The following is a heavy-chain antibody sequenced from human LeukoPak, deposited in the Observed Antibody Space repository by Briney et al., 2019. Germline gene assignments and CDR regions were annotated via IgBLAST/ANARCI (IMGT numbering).Heavy chain of an antibody. CDR3: ARGGQLRYFDWLLVDAFDI. D-gene: IGHD3-9*01. CDR1: GYTFTGYY. CDR2: INPNSGGT. Sequence: ASVKVSCKASGYTFTGYYMHWVRQAPGQGLEWMGWINPNSGGTNYAQKFQGRVTMTRDTSISTAYMELSRLRFDDTAVYYCARGGQLRYFDWLLVDAFDIWGQGTMVTVSS. V-gene: IGHV1-2*02. J-gene: IGHJ3*02.